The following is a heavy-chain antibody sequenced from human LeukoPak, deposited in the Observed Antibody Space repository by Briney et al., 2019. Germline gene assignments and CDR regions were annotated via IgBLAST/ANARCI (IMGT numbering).Heavy chain of an antibody. CDR1: GYSFDNYG. CDR2: ISAYNGNT. CDR3: ARDKEGDV. Sequence: GASVKVSCKASGYSFDNYGISWVRQAPGRGLEWMGWISAYNGNTNYAQKLQGRVTMTTDTSTSTAYMELRSLRSDDTAVYYCARDKEGDVWGQGTTVTVSS. V-gene: IGHV1-18*01. J-gene: IGHJ6*02.